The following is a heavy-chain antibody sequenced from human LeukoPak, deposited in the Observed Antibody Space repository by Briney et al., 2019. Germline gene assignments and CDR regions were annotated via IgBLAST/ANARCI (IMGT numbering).Heavy chain of an antibody. CDR1: GFEFHIYA. D-gene: IGHD3-9*01. CDR3: TRDLMDYDVSTGLHHYYMDV. CDR2: TNDNGDNT. J-gene: IGHJ6*02. V-gene: IGHV3-23*01. Sequence: GRSLRLSCAASGFEFHIYAMSWVRQAPGKGLEWVSGTNDNGDNTNHADSVKGRFTISRDNSKNTLYLQMNSLRVEDTAVYYCTRDLMDYDVSTGLHHYYMDVWGQGTTVTVSS.